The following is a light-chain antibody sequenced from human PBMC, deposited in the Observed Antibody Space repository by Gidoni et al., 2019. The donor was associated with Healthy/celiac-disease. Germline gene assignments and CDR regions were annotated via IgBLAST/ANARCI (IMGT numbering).Light chain of an antibody. V-gene: IGKV4-1*01. CDR1: KSVLYSSNNKNY. CDR2: WAS. J-gene: IGKJ1*01. CDR3: QQKYSTPPT. Sequence: EIVMTQSPASLAVSLSERSNTNCKASKSVLYSSNNKNYLAGYQQKPGQPPKLLISWASTRESGVPERCSGSGSGTEFTLTISSLQAEDVAVYYCQQKYSTPPTFGQGTKVEIK.